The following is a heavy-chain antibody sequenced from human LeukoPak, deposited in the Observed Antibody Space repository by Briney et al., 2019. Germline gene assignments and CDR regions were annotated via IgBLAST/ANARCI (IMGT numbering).Heavy chain of an antibody. CDR1: GGSFSGYY. Sequence: SETLSLTCAVYGGSFSGYYWSWIRQPPGKGLEWIGEINHSGSTNYNPSLKSRVTISVDTSKNQFSLKLSSVTAADTAVYYCARVPPMVRELDYWGQGTLVTVSS. CDR3: ARVPPMVRELDY. D-gene: IGHD3-10*01. J-gene: IGHJ4*02. CDR2: INHSGST. V-gene: IGHV4-34*01.